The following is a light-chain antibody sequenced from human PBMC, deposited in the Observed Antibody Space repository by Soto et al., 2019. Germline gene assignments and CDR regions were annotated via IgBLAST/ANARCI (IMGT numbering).Light chain of an antibody. CDR2: AGS. V-gene: IGKV1-39*01. Sequence: DIQLTQSPSSLSASVGDRVTITYRASQNIESYFNWFQQKSGKAPQLLIYAGSSLQSGVPSRFVGSGSGTDFTLTIISLQPEDFATYYCQQSYRSPYTFGQGTKLEIK. CDR3: QQSYRSPYT. CDR1: QNIESY. J-gene: IGKJ2*01.